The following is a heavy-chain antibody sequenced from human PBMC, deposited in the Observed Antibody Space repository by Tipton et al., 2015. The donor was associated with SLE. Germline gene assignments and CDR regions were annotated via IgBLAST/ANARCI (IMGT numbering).Heavy chain of an antibody. CDR2: LSYDGNNK. D-gene: IGHD2-15*01. CDR1: GFTLTRYV. V-gene: IGHV3-30*03. J-gene: IGHJ6*03. Sequence: SLRLSCAASGFTLTRYVTHWVRQSPGKGLEWVAVLSYDGNNKYYADSVRGRFTISRDNSKNTLYLQMNSLRAEDTAVYYCAREGPSWYYYYYMDVWGKGTTVTVSS. CDR3: AREGPSWYYYYYMDV.